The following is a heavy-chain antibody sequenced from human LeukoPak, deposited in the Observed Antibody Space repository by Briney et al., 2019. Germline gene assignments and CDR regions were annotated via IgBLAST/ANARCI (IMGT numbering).Heavy chain of an antibody. CDR1: GGSISSSSYY. CDR3: ARSPLGNAFDI. J-gene: IGHJ3*02. V-gene: IGHV4-39*07. Sequence: NASETLSLTCTVSGGSISSSSYYWGWIRQPPGKGLEWIGSIYYSGSTYYNPSLKSRVTISVDTSKNQFSLKLSSVTAADTAVYYCARSPLGNAFDIWGQGTMVTVSS. CDR2: IYYSGST.